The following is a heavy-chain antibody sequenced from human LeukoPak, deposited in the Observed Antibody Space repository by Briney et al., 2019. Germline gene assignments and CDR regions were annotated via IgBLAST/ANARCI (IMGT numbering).Heavy chain of an antibody. CDR1: GGSISSYY. D-gene: IGHD2-21*01. CDR2: IYYSGST. J-gene: IGHJ4*02. CDR3: ARIGGGPLSFFDY. V-gene: IGHV4-59*01. Sequence: SETLSLTCTVSGGSISSYYWIWIRQPPGKGLEWIGYIYYSGSTNYNPSLKSRVTISVDTSKNQFSLKLSSVTAADTAVYYCARIGGGPLSFFDYWGQGTLVTVSS.